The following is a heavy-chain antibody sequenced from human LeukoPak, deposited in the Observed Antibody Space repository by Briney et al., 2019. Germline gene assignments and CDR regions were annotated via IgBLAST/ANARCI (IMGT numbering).Heavy chain of an antibody. J-gene: IGHJ4*02. V-gene: IGHV3-74*01. CDR3: ATAGNYRFDY. Sequence: GGSLRLSCAASGFTFSNYWVHWVRQAPGKGLVWVSRINPDGSTINYADSVKGRFTISRDNAKNTLYLQMNSLRAEDTAVYCCATAGNYRFDYWGQGTLVTVSS. CDR2: INPDGSTI. D-gene: IGHD1-7*01. CDR1: GFTFSNYW.